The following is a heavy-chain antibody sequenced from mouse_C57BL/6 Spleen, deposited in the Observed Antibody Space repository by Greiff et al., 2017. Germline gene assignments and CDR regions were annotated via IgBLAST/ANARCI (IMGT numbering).Heavy chain of an antibody. J-gene: IGHJ2*01. CDR3: ARSGGIAPYYCGSSYFDY. Sequence: QVQLQQSGAELVKPGASVKLSCKASGYTFTSYWMHWVKQRPGRGLEWIGRIDPNSGGTKYNEKFKSKATLTVDKPSSTAYMQLSSLTSEDSAVYYCARSGGIAPYYCGSSYFDYWGQGTTLTVSS. D-gene: IGHD1-1*01. V-gene: IGHV1-72*01. CDR2: IDPNSGGT. CDR1: GYTFTSYW.